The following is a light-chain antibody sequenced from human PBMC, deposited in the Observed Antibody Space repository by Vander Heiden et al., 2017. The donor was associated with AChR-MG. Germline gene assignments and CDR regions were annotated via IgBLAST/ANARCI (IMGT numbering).Light chain of an antibody. J-gene: IGKJ2*01. Sequence: DIQMTQSPSSLSASVGDRVTITCRASQGISKSLALYQQRPGQAPKLLIHGASRLESGVPSRFSGSGSGTEFTLTISSLQPEDFATYFCQHYYDSPLYTFGQGTKLEIK. CDR1: QGISKS. V-gene: IGKV1-NL1*01. CDR3: QHYYDSPLYT. CDR2: GAS.